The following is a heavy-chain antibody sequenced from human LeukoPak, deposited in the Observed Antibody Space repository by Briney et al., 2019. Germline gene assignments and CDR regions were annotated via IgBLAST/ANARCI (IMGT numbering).Heavy chain of an antibody. CDR3: ARGKNYYGSGSYYNAKPRPLNWFDP. Sequence: PSETLSLTCTVSGGSISSYYWSWIRQPPGKGLEWIGYIYYTGTTNYNPSLKSRLTISVDTSKNQFSLNLSSVTAADTAVYYCARGKNYYGSGSYYNAKPRPLNWFDPWGQGTLVTVSS. D-gene: IGHD3-10*01. CDR1: GGSISSYY. V-gene: IGHV4-59*12. J-gene: IGHJ5*02. CDR2: IYYTGTT.